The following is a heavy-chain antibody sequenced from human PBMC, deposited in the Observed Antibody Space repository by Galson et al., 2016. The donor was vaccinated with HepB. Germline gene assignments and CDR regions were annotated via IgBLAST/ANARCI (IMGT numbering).Heavy chain of an antibody. J-gene: IGHJ4*02. D-gene: IGHD2-8*01. V-gene: IGHV4-39*01. Sequence: SETLSLTCTVSGVSISSRSHYWGWIRQSPGKGQEWIGTVHNSGTTYFKPTLESRVTISIDTSKNQFSLRLRSVTAADTAVYYCARRPAYCTDGVCYNFYFDSWGQGTRVTVSS. CDR1: GVSISSRSHY. CDR3: ARRPAYCTDGVCYNFYFDS. CDR2: VHNSGTT.